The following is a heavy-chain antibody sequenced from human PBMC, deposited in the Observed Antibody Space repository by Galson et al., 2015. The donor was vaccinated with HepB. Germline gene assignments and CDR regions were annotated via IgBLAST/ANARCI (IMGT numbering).Heavy chain of an antibody. CDR1: GFTFTNYA. Sequence: SLRLSCAASGFTFTNYAMYWVRQAPGKGLQYVSAISSYGDSTYYADSVMGRFTISRDNSKNTLYLQMSGLRPDDTAVYYCVRELSRSGTIQNYFGYWGQGTLVTVSS. CDR3: VRELSRSGTIQNYFGY. D-gene: IGHD3-10*01. J-gene: IGHJ4*02. CDR2: ISSYGDST. V-gene: IGHV3-64D*06.